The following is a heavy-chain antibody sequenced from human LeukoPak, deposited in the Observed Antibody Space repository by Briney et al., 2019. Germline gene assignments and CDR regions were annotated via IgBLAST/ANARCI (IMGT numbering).Heavy chain of an antibody. Sequence: SETLSLTCTVSGGSISSYYWNWIRQPAGKGLEWIGRIYTSGNTNYNPSLKSRVTMSADKSKNQFSLKLSSVTAADTAVYYCASGFYGSGSYVYYYYMDVWGKGTTVTVSS. D-gene: IGHD3-10*01. V-gene: IGHV4-4*07. CDR3: ASGFYGSGSYVYYYYMDV. CDR2: IYTSGNT. CDR1: GGSISSYY. J-gene: IGHJ6*03.